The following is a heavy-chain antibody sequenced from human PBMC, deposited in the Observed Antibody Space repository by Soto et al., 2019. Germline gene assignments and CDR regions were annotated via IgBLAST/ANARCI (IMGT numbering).Heavy chain of an antibody. CDR3: AGVGQGRYYFDY. V-gene: IGHV3-74*01. CDR2: INGDGSTT. J-gene: IGHJ4*02. Sequence: EVHLVESGGGSVQPGGSLKLSCAGSGFAFSSYWIHWVRQVPGKGLVWVSRINGDGSTTSYADSVRGRFTISRDNAKDTLYLQMNSLRAEDTALYYCAGVGQGRYYFDYWGQGTLVTVSS. CDR1: GFAFSSYW.